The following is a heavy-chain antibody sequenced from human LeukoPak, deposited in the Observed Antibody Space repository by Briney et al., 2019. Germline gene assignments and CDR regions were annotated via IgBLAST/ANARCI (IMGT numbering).Heavy chain of an antibody. CDR2: ISAYNGNT. CDR1: GYTFTSYG. J-gene: IGHJ6*03. CDR3: ARVDTAMVSVYYYYMDV. D-gene: IGHD5-18*01. V-gene: IGHV1-18*01. Sequence: GASVEVSCKATGYTFTSYGISWVRQAPGQGLEGMGWISAYNGNTNYAQKLQGRVTMTTDTSTSTAYMELRSLRSDDTAVYYCARVDTAMVSVYYYYMDVWGKGTTVTVSS.